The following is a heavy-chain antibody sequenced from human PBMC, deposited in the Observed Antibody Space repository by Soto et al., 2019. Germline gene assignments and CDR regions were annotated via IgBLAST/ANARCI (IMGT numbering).Heavy chain of an antibody. CDR2: INPSGGST. CDR3: AREIAVAVIGRDY. D-gene: IGHD6-19*01. CDR1: GYTVTSYY. J-gene: IGHJ4*02. Sequence: GASVKFSCKASGYTVTSYYMHWVRQAPGQGLEWMGIINPSGGSTSYAQKFQGRVTMTRDTSTSTVYMELSSLRSEDTAVYYCAREIAVAVIGRDYWGQGTLVTVSS. V-gene: IGHV1-46*01.